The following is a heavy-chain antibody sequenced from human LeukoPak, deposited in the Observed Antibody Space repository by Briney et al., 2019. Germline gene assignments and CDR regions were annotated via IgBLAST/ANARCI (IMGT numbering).Heavy chain of an antibody. CDR3: ARDQVDYYDSSGDAFDI. V-gene: IGHV3-11*04. J-gene: IGHJ3*02. D-gene: IGHD3-22*01. CDR2: ISSSGSTI. CDR1: GFTFSDYY. Sequence: GGSLRLSCAASGFTFSDYYMSWIRQAPGKGLEGVSYISSSGSTIYYADSVKGRFTISRDNAKNSLYLQMNSLRAEDTAVYYCARDQVDYYDSSGDAFDIWGQGTMVTVSS.